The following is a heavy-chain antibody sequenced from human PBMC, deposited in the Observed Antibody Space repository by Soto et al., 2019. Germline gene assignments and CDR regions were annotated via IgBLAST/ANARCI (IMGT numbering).Heavy chain of an antibody. CDR1: GYTFTSYY. V-gene: IGHV1-46*01. D-gene: IGHD3-10*01. CDR3: ARGSTDSYPGSRIFDF. J-gene: IGHJ4*02. CDR2: INPSGGST. Sequence: ASVKVSCKASGYTFTSYYMHWVRQAPGQGLEWMGIINPSGGSTSYAQKFQGRVTMTRDTSTSTVYMELSSLRVEDSALYYCARGSTDSYPGSRIFDFWGRGTLVTVSS.